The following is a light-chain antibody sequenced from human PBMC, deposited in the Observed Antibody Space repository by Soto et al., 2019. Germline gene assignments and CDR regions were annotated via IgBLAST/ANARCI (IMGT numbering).Light chain of an antibody. Sequence: QSVLTQPPSVSGAPGQRVTISCTGSSSNIGAGYDVDWYQQLPGTAPKLLIYGNSNRPSGVPDRFSGSKSGTSASLALTGLQAEDEADYYCQSYDSSLSGWVFGGGTKLTVL. CDR3: QSYDSSLSGWV. CDR1: SSNIGAGYD. CDR2: GNS. V-gene: IGLV1-40*01. J-gene: IGLJ3*02.